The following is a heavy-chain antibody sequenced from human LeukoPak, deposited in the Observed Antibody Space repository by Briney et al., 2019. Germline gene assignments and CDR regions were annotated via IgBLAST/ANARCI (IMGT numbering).Heavy chain of an antibody. Sequence: GGSLRLSCATSGLSFSGTWMTWVRQAPGKGLEWVSYISSNSRTIYYADSVKGRFTISRDNTRNSVFLQLNSLRVEDTGFYYCARGSYTGFDLYFDHWGQGTLVTVSS. D-gene: IGHD5-12*01. CDR3: ARGSYTGFDLYFDH. CDR1: GLSFSGTW. J-gene: IGHJ4*02. CDR2: ISSNSRTI. V-gene: IGHV3-48*04.